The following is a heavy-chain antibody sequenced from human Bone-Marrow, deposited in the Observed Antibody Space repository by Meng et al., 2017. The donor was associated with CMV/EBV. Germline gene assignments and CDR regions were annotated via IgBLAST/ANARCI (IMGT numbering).Heavy chain of an antibody. J-gene: IGHJ3*02. CDR1: GFTFSSYG. Sequence: GESLKISCAASGFTFSSYGMHWVRQAPGKGLEWVAFIRYDGSNKYYADSVKGRFTISRDNAKNSLYLQMNSLRAEDTAVYYCAREWGYCSSTSCRNPHDAFDIWGQGTMVTVPS. CDR2: IRYDGSNK. CDR3: AREWGYCSSTSCRNPHDAFDI. V-gene: IGHV3-30*02. D-gene: IGHD2-2*01.